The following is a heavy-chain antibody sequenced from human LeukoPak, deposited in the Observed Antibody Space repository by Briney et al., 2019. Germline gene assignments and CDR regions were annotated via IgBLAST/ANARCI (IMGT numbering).Heavy chain of an antibody. CDR3: ARDRFRGLFMGSDGWFDP. Sequence: SVKVSCKASGGTFSSYAISWVRQAPGQGLEWMGRIIPILGIANYAQKFQGRVTITADKSTSTAYMELSSLRSEDTAVYYCARDRFRGLFMGSDGWFDPWGQGTLVTVSS. CDR2: IIPILGIA. D-gene: IGHD3-10*01. J-gene: IGHJ5*02. V-gene: IGHV1-69*04. CDR1: GGTFSSYA.